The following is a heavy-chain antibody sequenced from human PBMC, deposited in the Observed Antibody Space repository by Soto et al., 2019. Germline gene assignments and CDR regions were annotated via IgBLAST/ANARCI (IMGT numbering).Heavy chain of an antibody. CDR2: IYYSGST. J-gene: IGHJ5*02. V-gene: IGHV4-30-4*01. CDR3: ARGVVVAATFWFDP. CDR1: GGSISSGGYY. Sequence: SETLSLTCTVSGGSISSGGYYWSWIRQPPGKGLEWIGYIYYSGSTYYNPSLKSRVTISVDTSKNQFSLKLSSVTAADTAVYYCARGVVVAATFWFDPWGQGTLVTVSS. D-gene: IGHD2-15*01.